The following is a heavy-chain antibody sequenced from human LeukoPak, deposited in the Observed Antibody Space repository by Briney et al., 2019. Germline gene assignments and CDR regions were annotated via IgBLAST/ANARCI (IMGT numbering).Heavy chain of an antibody. Sequence: PSETLSLTCTVSGGSISSYYWSWIRQPPGKGLEWIGYIYYSGSTNYNPSLKSRVTISVDTSKNQFSLKLSSVTAADTAVYYCAREGTTVTSWYFDLWGRGTLVTVSS. CDR2: IYYSGST. J-gene: IGHJ2*01. CDR3: AREGTTVTSWYFDL. D-gene: IGHD4-17*01. CDR1: GGSISSYY. V-gene: IGHV4-59*01.